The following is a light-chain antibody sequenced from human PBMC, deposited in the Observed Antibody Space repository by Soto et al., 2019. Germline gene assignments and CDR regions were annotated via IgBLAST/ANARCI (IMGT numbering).Light chain of an antibody. CDR1: QSISSY. J-gene: IGKJ1*01. CDR3: QQSYGTPRT. CDR2: AAS. Sequence: DIRMIQCPSALSAAVRDRVTITCRASQSISSYLNWYQQKPGKAPKLLIYAASSLQSGVPSRFSGSGSGTDFTLIISSLRPEDFATYSCQQSYGTPRTFGQGTKVDIK. V-gene: IGKV1-39*01.